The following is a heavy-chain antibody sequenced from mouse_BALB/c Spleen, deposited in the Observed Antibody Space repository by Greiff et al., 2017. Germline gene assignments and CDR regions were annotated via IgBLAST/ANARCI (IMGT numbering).Heavy chain of an antibody. D-gene: IGHD1-2*01. Sequence: EVKLMESGGDLVKPGGSLKLSCAASGFTFSSYGMSWVRQTPDKRLEWVATISSGGSYTYYPDSVKGRFTISRDNAKNTLYLQMSSLKSEDTAMYYCARPALRRYAMDYWGQGTSVTVSS. CDR3: ARPALRRYAMDY. CDR1: GFTFSSYG. CDR2: ISSGGSYT. V-gene: IGHV5-6*01. J-gene: IGHJ4*01.